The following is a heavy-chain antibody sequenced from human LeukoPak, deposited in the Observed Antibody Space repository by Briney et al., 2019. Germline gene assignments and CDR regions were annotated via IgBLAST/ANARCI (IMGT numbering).Heavy chain of an antibody. Sequence: SPSETLSLTCTVSGDSISSYYWSWIRQPPGKGLEWIGYISYTGSTNYNPSLKSRVTISVDTSKNQFSLKLSSVTAADTAVYYCARWNRMIDYWGQGTLVTVSS. CDR2: ISYTGST. J-gene: IGHJ4*02. D-gene: IGHD1-1*01. V-gene: IGHV4-59*01. CDR1: GDSISSYY. CDR3: ARWNRMIDY.